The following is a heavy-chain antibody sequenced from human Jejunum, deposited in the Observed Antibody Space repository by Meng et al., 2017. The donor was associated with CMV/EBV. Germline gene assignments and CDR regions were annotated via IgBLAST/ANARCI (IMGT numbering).Heavy chain of an antibody. V-gene: IGHV1-18*01. CDR2: ISAYNGNT. CDR1: GYAFTNDG. CDR3: ARDYYYGRSYYFDY. Sequence: QVQLVQSGSEPQEPGASVKVSGKASGYAFTNDGISWVRQAPGQGLEWMGWISAYNGNTNDAQKLQGRVTMTTDTSTSTAYMEVRSLRSDDTAVYYCARDYYYGRSYYFDYWGQGTLVTVSS. D-gene: IGHD3-10*01. J-gene: IGHJ4*02.